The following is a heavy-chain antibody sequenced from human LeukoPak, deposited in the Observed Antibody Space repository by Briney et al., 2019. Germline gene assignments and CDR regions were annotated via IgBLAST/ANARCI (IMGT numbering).Heavy chain of an antibody. V-gene: IGHV1-69*01. CDR1: GGTFSSYA. D-gene: IGHD4-17*01. J-gene: IGHJ4*02. CDR3: AREKGMHGDYSFDY. CDR2: IIPIFGTA. Sequence: SVKVSCKASGGTFSSYAISWVRQAPGQGLEWMGGIIPIFGTANYAQKFQGRVTITADESTSTAYMELSSLRSEDTAVYYCAREKGMHGDYSFDYWGQGILVTVSS.